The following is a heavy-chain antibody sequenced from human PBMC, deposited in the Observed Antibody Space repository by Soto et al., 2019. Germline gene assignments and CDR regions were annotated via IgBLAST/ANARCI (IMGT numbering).Heavy chain of an antibody. CDR3: AAELGFGKLSVV. CDR1: GDTFKNCV. J-gene: IGHJ6*02. Sequence: QVQVVQSGVEVRRPGSSVKVSCKASGDTFKNCVISWVRQGPGQGLEWMGGIMPLFGTTDFAQRFQGRLTITTDESTTTAYMELSRLRSEDTATYYCAAELGFGKLSVVWGQGTTVIVSS. V-gene: IGHV1-69*01. D-gene: IGHD3-10*01. CDR2: IMPLFGTT.